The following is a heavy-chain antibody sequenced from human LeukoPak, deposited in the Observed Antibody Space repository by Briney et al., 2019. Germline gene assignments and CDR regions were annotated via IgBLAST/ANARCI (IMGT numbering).Heavy chain of an antibody. D-gene: IGHD3-22*01. CDR2: IYYSGST. Sequence: SETLSLTCTVSGGSISSSSYYWGWIRQPPGKGLEWIGSIYYSGSTYYNPSLKSRVTISVDTSKNQFSLKLSSVTAADTAVYYCAKTKSLYDSSGYYPYYGMDVWGQGTTVTVSS. V-gene: IGHV4-39*01. CDR1: GGSISSSSYY. CDR3: AKTKSLYDSSGYYPYYGMDV. J-gene: IGHJ6*02.